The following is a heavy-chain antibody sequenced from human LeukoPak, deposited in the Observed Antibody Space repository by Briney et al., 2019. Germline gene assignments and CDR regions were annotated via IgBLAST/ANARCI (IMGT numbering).Heavy chain of an antibody. D-gene: IGHD3-22*01. J-gene: IGHJ4*02. V-gene: IGHV4-30-2*01. CDR1: GGSISSGGYY. Sequence: SETLSLTCTVSGGSISSGGYYWSWIRQPPGKGLEWIGYIYHSGSTYYNPSLKSRVTISVDRSKNQFSLKLSSVTAADTAVYYCAREGRWGYYDSSGIDYWGQGTLVTVSS. CDR2: IYHSGST. CDR3: AREGRWGYYDSSGIDY.